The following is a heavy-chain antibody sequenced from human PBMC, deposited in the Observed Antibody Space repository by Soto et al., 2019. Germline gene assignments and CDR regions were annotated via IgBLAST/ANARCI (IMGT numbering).Heavy chain of an antibody. J-gene: IGHJ6*02. V-gene: IGHV3-30-3*01. CDR2: ISFDGDRK. D-gene: IGHD5-12*01. CDR3: AREDDYNYRYFNYGLDV. CDR1: GFNFKNYA. Sequence: GGSLRLSCAASGFNFKNYALHWVRQAPGKGLEWVAVISFDGDRKHYADSVKGRFTISRDNFQNTLYLQMNNLRVEDAALYFCAREDDYNYRYFNYGLDVWGQGTTVTVS.